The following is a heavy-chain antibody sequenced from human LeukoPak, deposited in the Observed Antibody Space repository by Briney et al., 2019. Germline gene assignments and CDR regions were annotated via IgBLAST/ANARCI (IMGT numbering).Heavy chain of an antibody. V-gene: IGHV4-4*02. Sequence: SGTLSLTCAVSGGSISSSNWWSWVRQPPGKGLEWIGEIYHSGSTNYNLSLKSRVTISVDKSKNQFSLKLSSVTAADTAVYYCARVLRYFDWFPKDAFDIWGQGTMVTVSS. CDR2: IYHSGST. CDR1: GGSISSSNW. D-gene: IGHD3-9*01. J-gene: IGHJ3*02. CDR3: ARVLRYFDWFPKDAFDI.